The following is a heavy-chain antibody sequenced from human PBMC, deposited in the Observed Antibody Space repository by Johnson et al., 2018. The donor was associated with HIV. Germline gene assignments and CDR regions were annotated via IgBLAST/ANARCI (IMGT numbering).Heavy chain of an antibody. CDR3: ARDSERGFDI. CDR1: GFTLSSYG. Sequence: EQLVESGGGVVQPGRSLKLSCAASGFTLSSYGMHWVRQAPGKGLEWVANIKEDGSEKKYVDSVKGRFTISRDNAKNSLYLQMNSLRAEDTAVYYCARDSERGFDIWGQGTMVTVSS. D-gene: IGHD1-26*01. V-gene: IGHV3-7*01. CDR2: IKEDGSEK. J-gene: IGHJ3*02.